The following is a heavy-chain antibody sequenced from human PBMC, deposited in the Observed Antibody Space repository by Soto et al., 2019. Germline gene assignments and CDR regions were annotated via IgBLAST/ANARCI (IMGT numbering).Heavy chain of an antibody. CDR3: ARGTKQLAFSRRKYIEFYFDY. Sequence: GSLRLSCAATGXSVGDNQMNWVRRTPGKGLEGVSIIYTNGNTYYTDSVKGRFTISRDNSKNKLYLQMNNLRLEDTPVYYCARGTKQLAFSRRKYIEFYFDYWGRGNLVTVS. J-gene: IGHJ4*02. CDR2: IYTNGNT. V-gene: IGHV3-53*01. CDR1: GXSVGDNQ. D-gene: IGHD1-1*01.